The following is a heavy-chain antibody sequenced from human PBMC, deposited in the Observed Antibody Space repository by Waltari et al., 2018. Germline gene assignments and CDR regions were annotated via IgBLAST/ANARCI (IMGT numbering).Heavy chain of an antibody. D-gene: IGHD2-21*01. Sequence: QLQMQESGPGLVRPSETLSLTCAVSGGSITTITYFWGWIRQPPGKGLEWIASFPYNRTTYYNPPLTSRVTISGATSKNQFSLVLPPVTAADTAVYYGARGLGAIYWGHGTLVTVSS. J-gene: IGHJ4*01. CDR2: FPYNRTT. CDR3: ARGLGAIY. V-gene: IGHV4-39*07. CDR1: GGSITTITYF.